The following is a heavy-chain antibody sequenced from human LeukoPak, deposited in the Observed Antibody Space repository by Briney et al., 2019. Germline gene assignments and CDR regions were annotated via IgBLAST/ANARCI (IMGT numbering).Heavy chain of an antibody. CDR1: GYTFTGYY. CDR2: INPNSGGT. V-gene: IGHV1-2*02. CDR3: ARDLRDYDSSGYSVDY. Sequence: ASVKVSCKASGYTFTGYYMHWVRQAPGQGLEWMGWINPNSGGTNYAQKFQGRVTMTRDTSISTAYMELSRLRSDDTAVYYCARDLRDYDSSGYSVDYWGQGTLVTVSS. J-gene: IGHJ4*02. D-gene: IGHD3-22*01.